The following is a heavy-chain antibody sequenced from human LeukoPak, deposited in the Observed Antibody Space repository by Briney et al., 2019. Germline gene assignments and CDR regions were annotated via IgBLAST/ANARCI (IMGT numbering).Heavy chain of an antibody. D-gene: IGHD1-26*01. V-gene: IGHV1-2*06. Sequence: ASVKVSCKASGYTFTGYYMHWVRQAPGQGLEWMGRIDPNTGGTKSAKNFQGRVTMTRDTSISTAYMALSGLRSDDTAVYYCASLYDIVGTTVDYWGQGTLVTVSS. CDR3: ASLYDIVGTTVDY. CDR1: GYTFTGYY. J-gene: IGHJ4*02. CDR2: IDPNTGGT.